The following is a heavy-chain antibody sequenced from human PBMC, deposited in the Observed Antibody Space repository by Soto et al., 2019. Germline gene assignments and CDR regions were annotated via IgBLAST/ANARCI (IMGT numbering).Heavy chain of an antibody. V-gene: IGHV4-39*01. CDR1: GGSISSSSYY. CDR2: IYYSGST. CDR3: ARESMVRGATPFDY. Sequence: QLQLEESGPGLVKPSETLSLTCTVSGGSISSSSYYWGWIRQPPGKGLEWIGSIYYSGSTYYNPSLKSRVTISVDTSKNQFSLKLSSVTAADTAVYYCARESMVRGATPFDYWGQGTLVTVSS. J-gene: IGHJ4*02. D-gene: IGHD3-10*01.